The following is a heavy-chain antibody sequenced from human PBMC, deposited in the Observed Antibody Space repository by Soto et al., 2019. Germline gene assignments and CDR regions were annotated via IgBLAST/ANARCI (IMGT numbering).Heavy chain of an antibody. Sequence: PGESLKISCKGSGYSFTSYWIGWVRQMPGKGLEWMGIIYPCDSDTRYSPSIQVQVTISADKSISTAYLQWSSLKASDTAMYYCARQSHNNYDFGSGYYRDVWGKVTTVTVSS. CDR2: IYPCDSDT. J-gene: IGHJ6*03. D-gene: IGHD3-3*01. V-gene: IGHV5-51*01. CDR1: GYSFTSYW. CDR3: ARQSHNNYDFGSGYYRDV.